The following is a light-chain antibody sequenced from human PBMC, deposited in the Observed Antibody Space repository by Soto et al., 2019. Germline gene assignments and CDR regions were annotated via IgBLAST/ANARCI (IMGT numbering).Light chain of an antibody. CDR1: QSISSW. CDR2: DAS. Sequence: DIQMTQSPSTLSASVGDRVAITFRASQSISSWLAWYQQKPGKAPKLLIYDASSLESGVPSRFSGGGSGTEFTLTISSLQPDDFATYYCQQYNSYWTFGQGTKVDI. V-gene: IGKV1-5*01. CDR3: QQYNSYWT. J-gene: IGKJ1*01.